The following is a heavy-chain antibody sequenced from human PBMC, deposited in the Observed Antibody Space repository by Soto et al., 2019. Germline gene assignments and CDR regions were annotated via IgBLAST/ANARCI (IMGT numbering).Heavy chain of an antibody. V-gene: IGHV1-8*01. Sequence: ASVKVSCKASGYTFTSYDINWVRQATGQGLEWMGWMNPNSGNTGYAQKFQGRVTMTRNTSISTAYMELSSLRSEDTAVYYCASPPPYCSSTSCYGDAFDIWGQGTMVTV. CDR1: GYTFTSYD. D-gene: IGHD2-2*01. CDR3: ASPPPYCSSTSCYGDAFDI. CDR2: MNPNSGNT. J-gene: IGHJ3*02.